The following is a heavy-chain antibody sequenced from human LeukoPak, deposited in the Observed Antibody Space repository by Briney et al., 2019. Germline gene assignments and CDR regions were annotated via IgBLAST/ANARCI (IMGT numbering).Heavy chain of an antibody. CDR2: IYTSGST. V-gene: IGHV4-4*07. CDR3: ARDQGYCSSTSCYYYYYYMDV. J-gene: IGHJ6*03. D-gene: IGHD2-2*01. CDR1: GGSISSYY. Sequence: SETLSLTCTVSGGSISSYYWSWIRQPAGKGLEWIGRIYTSGSTNYNPSLKSRVTMSVDTSKNQFSLKLSSVTAADTAVYYCARDQGYCSSTSCYYYYYYMDVWGKGTTVTVS.